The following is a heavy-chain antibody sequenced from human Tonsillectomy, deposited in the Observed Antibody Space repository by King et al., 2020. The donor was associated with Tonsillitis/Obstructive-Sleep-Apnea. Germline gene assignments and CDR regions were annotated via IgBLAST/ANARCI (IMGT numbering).Heavy chain of an antibody. CDR1: GYSFTNYD. J-gene: IGHJ4*02. D-gene: IGHD1-26*01. V-gene: IGHV1-18*04. Sequence: VQLVESGAEVKKPGASVQVSCKASGYSFTNYDISWVRQAPGEGLEWMGWISVYNGNTKYAQKLQGRVTMTRDTSTSTAYMELRSLRSDDTAVYYCARDSAPGTFDYWGLGTQVTVSS. CDR2: ISVYNGNT. CDR3: ARDSAPGTFDY.